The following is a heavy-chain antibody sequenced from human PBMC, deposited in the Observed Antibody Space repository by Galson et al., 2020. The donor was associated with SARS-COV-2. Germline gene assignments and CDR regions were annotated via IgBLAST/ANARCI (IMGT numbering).Heavy chain of an antibody. D-gene: IGHD5-12*01. V-gene: IGHV3-23*01. CDR1: GLSLNAYA. CDR2: ISSSGANT. J-gene: IGHJ4*02. Sequence: GGSLRLSCAVSGLSLNAYALSWVRLAPARGLEWVSIISSSGANTYYADSAKGRFTVSRDNSEKTIYLQMNTRRADDTAVYYCATSRAFGGYDWGGFWGQGTLVTVSS. CDR3: ATSRAFGGYDWGGF.